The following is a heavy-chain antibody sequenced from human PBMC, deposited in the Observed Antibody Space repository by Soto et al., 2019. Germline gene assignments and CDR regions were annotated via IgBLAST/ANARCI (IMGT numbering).Heavy chain of an antibody. CDR1: GFTFSSYE. V-gene: IGHV3-48*03. CDR3: ARSIWSGRAPDY. Sequence: GGSLRLSCAASGFTFSSYEMNWVRQAPGKGLEWVSYISSSGSTIYYADSVKGRFTISRDNAKNSLYLQMNSLRAEGTAVYYCARSIWSGRAPDYWGQGTLVTV. D-gene: IGHD3-3*01. CDR2: ISSSGSTI. J-gene: IGHJ4*02.